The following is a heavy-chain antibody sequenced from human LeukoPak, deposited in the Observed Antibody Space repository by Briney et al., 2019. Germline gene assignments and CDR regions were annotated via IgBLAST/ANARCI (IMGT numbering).Heavy chain of an antibody. CDR1: GFTFSSYG. D-gene: IGHD2-15*01. CDR2: TSYDGSNK. V-gene: IGHV3-30*03. J-gene: IGHJ4*02. CDR3: ARSVVAATETFDY. Sequence: GGSLRLSCAASGFTFSSYGMHWVRQAPGKGLEWVAVTSYDGSNKYYADSVKGRFTISRDNSKNTLYLQMNSLRAEDTAVYYCARSVVAATETFDYWGQGTLVTVSS.